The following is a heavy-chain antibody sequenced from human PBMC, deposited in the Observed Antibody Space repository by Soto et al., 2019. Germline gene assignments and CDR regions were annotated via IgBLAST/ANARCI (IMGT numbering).Heavy chain of an antibody. J-gene: IGHJ4*02. D-gene: IGHD2-15*01. Sequence: SETLSLTCAVYGGSFSGYYWSWIRQPPGKGLEWIGEINHSGSTNYNPSLKSRVTISVDTSKKHFSLKLSSVTAADTAVYYCSRWSGGTADYWGQGTLVTVSS. V-gene: IGHV4-34*01. CDR3: SRWSGGTADY. CDR2: INHSGST. CDR1: GGSFSGYY.